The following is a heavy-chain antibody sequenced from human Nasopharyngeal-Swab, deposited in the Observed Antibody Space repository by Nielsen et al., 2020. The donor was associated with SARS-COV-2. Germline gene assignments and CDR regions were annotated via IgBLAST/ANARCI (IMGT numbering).Heavy chain of an antibody. Sequence: WIRQPPGKGLEWVANIKQDGSEKYYVDSVKGRFTISRDNARKSLYLRMNSLRAEDTAVYYCARDFLTGSTTSPLHYWGQGTLVTVFS. V-gene: IGHV3-7*01. CDR3: ARDFLTGSTTSPLHY. J-gene: IGHJ4*02. CDR2: IKQDGSEK. D-gene: IGHD7-27*01.